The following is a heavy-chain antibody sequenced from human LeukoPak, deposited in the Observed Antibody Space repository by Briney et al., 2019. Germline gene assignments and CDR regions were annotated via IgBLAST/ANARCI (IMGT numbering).Heavy chain of an antibody. Sequence: GGSLRLSCAASGFTFSSYGMHWVRQAPGKGLEWVAVISYDGSNKYYADSVKGRFTISRDNSKNTLYLQMNSLRAEDTAVYYCARVERYYDFWSGYRAFDYWGQGTLVTVSS. CDR3: ARVERYYDFWSGYRAFDY. CDR1: GFTFSSYG. CDR2: ISYDGSNK. V-gene: IGHV3-30*03. J-gene: IGHJ4*02. D-gene: IGHD3-3*01.